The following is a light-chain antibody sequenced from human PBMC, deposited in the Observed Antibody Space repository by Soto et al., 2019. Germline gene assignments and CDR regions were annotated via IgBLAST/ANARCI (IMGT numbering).Light chain of an antibody. CDR1: QGIGSW. CDR2: AAS. CDR3: QQAESFPYIT. Sequence: DLQMTQSPSSVSASVGDRVTITCRASQGIGSWLAWYQQKPGRAPRLLIYAASSLQSGVPSRFSGSGSGTDFTLTISSLQPEDFATYYCQQAESFPYITFGQGTRLEMK. V-gene: IGKV1-12*02. J-gene: IGKJ5*01.